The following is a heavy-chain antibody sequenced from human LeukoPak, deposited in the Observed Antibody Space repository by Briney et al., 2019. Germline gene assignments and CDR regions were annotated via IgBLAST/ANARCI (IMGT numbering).Heavy chain of an antibody. CDR1: GYIFISYD. D-gene: IGHD1-26*01. V-gene: IGHV1-8*01. CDR3: ARLGFSRPYYYYYMDV. J-gene: IGHJ6*03. CDR2: MNPNSGNT. Sequence: ASVKVSCKASGYIFISYDINGLGQATGQGLEWMGWMNPNSGNTGYTQKLQGRVTMSRNTSINTTYMELIRLRSEDTAVYYCARLGFSRPYYYYYMDVWGKGTTVTVS.